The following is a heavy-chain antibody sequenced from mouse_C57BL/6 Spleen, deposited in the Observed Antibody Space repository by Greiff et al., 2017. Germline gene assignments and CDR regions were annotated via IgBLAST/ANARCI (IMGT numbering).Heavy chain of an antibody. J-gene: IGHJ3*01. V-gene: IGHV1-26*01. CDR1: GYTFTDYY. CDR2: INPNNGGT. CDR3: ARSGYGNPWFAY. D-gene: IGHD2-1*01. Sequence: VQLQQSGPELVKPGASVKISCKASGYTFTDYYMNWVKQSHGKSLEWIGDINPNNGGTSYNQKFKGKATLTVDKSSSTAYMELRSLTSEDSAVYYCARSGYGNPWFAYWGQGTLVTVSA.